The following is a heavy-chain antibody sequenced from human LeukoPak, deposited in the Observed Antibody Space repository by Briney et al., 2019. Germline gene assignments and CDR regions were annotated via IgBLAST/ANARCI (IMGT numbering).Heavy chain of an antibody. J-gene: IGHJ4*02. D-gene: IGHD3-22*01. CDR3: AKKEVITLASNYFDY. Sequence: SETLSLTCNVSGGSISSGGYYWTWIRQPPGKGLELIGFTYASGTTHYNPSLKKRVTISVHGSKNLFSLNLSSATAADTAVYYCAKKEVITLASNYFDYWGQGTLVTVSS. CDR1: GGSISSGGYY. V-gene: IGHV4-30-2*01. CDR2: TYASGTT.